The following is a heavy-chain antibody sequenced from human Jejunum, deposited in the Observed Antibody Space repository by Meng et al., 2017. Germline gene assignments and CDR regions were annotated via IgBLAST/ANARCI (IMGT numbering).Heavy chain of an antibody. D-gene: IGHD1-26*01. CDR1: GYSFNSPDYY. CDR3: ARSPYSGSALPFFDY. CDR2: IYYSGST. Sequence: VQMQESGPGLVKPSQPLFLTCTVSGYSFNSPDYYGCWIRQPPEKGLEWIGYIYYSGSTYYNPSLKSRVSISGDTSNKQFSLKLTSVTAADTAVYYCARSPYSGSALPFFDYWGQGSLVTVSS. J-gene: IGHJ4*02. V-gene: IGHV4-30-4*01.